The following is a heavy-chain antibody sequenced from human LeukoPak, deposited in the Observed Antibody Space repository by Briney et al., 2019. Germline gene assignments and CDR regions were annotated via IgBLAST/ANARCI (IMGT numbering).Heavy chain of an antibody. V-gene: IGHV3-30-3*01. CDR1: GFTFSSYA. CDR2: ISYDGSNK. CDR3: ARWDYYDSSGYYQPYYFDY. D-gene: IGHD3-22*01. Sequence: GRSLRLSCAASGFTFSSYAMHWVRQAPGKGLEWVAVISYDGSNKYYADSVKGRFTISRDNSKNTLYLQMNSLRAGDTAVYYCARWDYYDSSGYYQPYYFDYWGQGTLVTVSS. J-gene: IGHJ4*02.